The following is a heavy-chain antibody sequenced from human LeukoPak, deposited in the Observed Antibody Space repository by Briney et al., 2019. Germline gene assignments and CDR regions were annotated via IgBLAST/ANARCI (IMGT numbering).Heavy chain of an antibody. CDR1: GFTFSSYG. D-gene: IGHD2-15*01. J-gene: IGHJ4*02. CDR2: IRYDGSNK. Sequence: PGGSLRLSCAASGFTFSSYGVHWVRQAPGKGLEWVAFIRYDGSNKYYADSVKGRFTISRDNSKNTLYLQMNSLRAEDTAVYYCAKDEGSYCSGGSCYGFDYWGQGTLVTVSS. CDR3: AKDEGSYCSGGSCYGFDY. V-gene: IGHV3-30*02.